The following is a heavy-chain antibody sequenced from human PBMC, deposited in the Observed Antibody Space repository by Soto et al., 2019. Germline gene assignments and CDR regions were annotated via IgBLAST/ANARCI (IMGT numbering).Heavy chain of an antibody. D-gene: IGHD2-2*02. CDR2: ISYSGSST. CDR3: AKCAGDTATSCYRGIAY. CDR1: GFTFSIYA. J-gene: IGHJ4*02. Sequence: EVQLLESGGGLVQPGESLKLSCAASGFTFSIYAMSWVRQAPGKGLAWVSGISYSGSSTYYADSVKGRFTITRDNSKNTLYLQMNSLRGDDTAIYYWAKCAGDTATSCYRGIAYWGRGTLVSVSS. V-gene: IGHV3-23*01.